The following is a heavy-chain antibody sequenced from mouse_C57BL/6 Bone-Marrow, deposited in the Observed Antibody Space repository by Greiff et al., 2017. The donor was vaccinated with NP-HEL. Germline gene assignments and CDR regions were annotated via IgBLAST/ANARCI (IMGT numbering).Heavy chain of an antibody. CDR1: GYTFTDYY. CDR3: AREGKWIYDYGRGFYFDY. J-gene: IGHJ2*01. D-gene: IGHD1-1*01. V-gene: IGHV1-76*01. Sequence: QVQLKQSGAELVRPGASVKLSCKASGYTFTDYYINWVKQRPGQGLEWIARIYPGSGNTYYNEKFKGKATLTAEKSSSTAYMQLSSLTSEDSAVYFCAREGKWIYDYGRGFYFDYWGQGTTLTVSS. CDR2: IYPGSGNT.